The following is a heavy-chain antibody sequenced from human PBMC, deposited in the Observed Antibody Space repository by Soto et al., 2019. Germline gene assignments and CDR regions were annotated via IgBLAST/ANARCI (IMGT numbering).Heavy chain of an antibody. Sequence: KSGPTLVNPTETLALTCSASGFSLTNGRMGVSWIRQPPGKALEWLAHFFSDAERSYSTSMQSRLNMYKDSSGSQVVLTMTNMAPADTATYFCARMDGDYNYYGLDVWGHGIAVTVSS. D-gene: IGHD4-17*01. J-gene: IGHJ6*02. V-gene: IGHV2-26*01. CDR3: ARMDGDYNYYGLDV. CDR1: GFSLTNGRMG. CDR2: FFSDAER.